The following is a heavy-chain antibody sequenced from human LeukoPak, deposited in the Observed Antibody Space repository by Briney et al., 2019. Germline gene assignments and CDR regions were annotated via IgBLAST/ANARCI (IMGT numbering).Heavy chain of an antibody. Sequence: GGSLKLSCAASGFTFSSYAMHWVGQAPGKGLEGVAVISYDGSNKYYADSVKGRFTISRDNSKNTLYLQMNSLRAEDTAVYYCARSRMTMDFDYWGQGTLVTVSS. CDR1: GFTFSSYA. V-gene: IGHV3-30-3*01. CDR2: ISYDGSNK. J-gene: IGHJ4*02. CDR3: ARSRMTMDFDY. D-gene: IGHD4/OR15-4a*01.